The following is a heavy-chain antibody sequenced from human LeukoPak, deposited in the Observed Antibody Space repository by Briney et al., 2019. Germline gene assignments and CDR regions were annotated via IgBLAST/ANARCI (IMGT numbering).Heavy chain of an antibody. J-gene: IGHJ4*02. V-gene: IGHV3-7*01. CDR1: GFTFSSYW. D-gene: IGHD1-26*01. CDR3: ARDKIVGATNLDY. CDR2: INQDGSEK. Sequence: PGGSLRLSCAASGFTFSSYWMSWVRQAPGKGLEWVTNINQDGSEKYYVDSVKGRFTISRDNAKNSLYLQMNSLRAEDTAVYYCARDKIVGATNLDYWGQGTLVTVSS.